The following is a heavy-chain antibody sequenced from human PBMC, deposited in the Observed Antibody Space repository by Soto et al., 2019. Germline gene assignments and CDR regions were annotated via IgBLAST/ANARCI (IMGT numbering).Heavy chain of an antibody. CDR2: INSDGRST. CDR3: ARVGVDTTVVDGGYYYYPLDV. J-gene: IGHJ6*02. Sequence: QSGGSLRLSCAASGFNFRNYGMHWVRQAPGKGLVWVSRINSDGRSTRYADSVKGRFTISRDNAGNTLFLQMNSLRADDTAVYYCARVGVDTTVVDGGYYYYPLDVWGQGTTVTVS. D-gene: IGHD5-18*01. CDR1: GFNFRNYG. V-gene: IGHV3-74*01.